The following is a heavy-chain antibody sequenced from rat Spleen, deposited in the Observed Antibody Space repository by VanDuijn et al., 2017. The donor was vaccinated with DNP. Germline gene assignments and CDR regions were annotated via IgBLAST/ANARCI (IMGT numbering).Heavy chain of an antibody. D-gene: IGHD1-11*01. J-gene: IGHJ1*01. CDR3: ARHYGGYSYYWYFDF. CDR2: VTYDGSST. CDR1: GFTFSDYN. Sequence: EVQLVESGGGLVQPGRSPKLSCAASGFTFSDYNMAWVRQAPKKGLEWVATVTYDGSSTYYRDSVKGRFTISRDNAKSTLYLQMDSLRSEDTATYYCARHYGGYSYYWYFDFWGPGTMVTVSS. V-gene: IGHV5-7*01.